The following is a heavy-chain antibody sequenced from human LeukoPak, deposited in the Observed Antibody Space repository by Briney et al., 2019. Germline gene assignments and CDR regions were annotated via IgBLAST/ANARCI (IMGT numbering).Heavy chain of an antibody. V-gene: IGHV4-34*01. J-gene: IGHJ4*02. CDR1: GGSFSGYY. CDR2: INHSGST. D-gene: IGHD3-3*01. CDR3: ARALRFSNFDY. Sequence: SETLSLTCAVYGGSFSGYYWSWIRQPPGKGLEWIGEINHSGSTNYNPSLKSRVTISVDTSKNQFSPKLSSVTAADTAVYYCARALRFSNFDYWGQGTLVTVSS.